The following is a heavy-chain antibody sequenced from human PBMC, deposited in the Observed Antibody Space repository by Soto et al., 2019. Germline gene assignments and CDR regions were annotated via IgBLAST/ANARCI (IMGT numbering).Heavy chain of an antibody. CDR2: IIPILGIA. Sequence: FISYRISWLRKKHGQGFEWMGRIIPILGIANYAQKFQGRVTITADKSTSTAYMELSSLRSEDTAVYYCARGPYYDILTGHYGMDVWGQGTTVTVSS. V-gene: IGHV1-69*02. CDR1: FISYR. J-gene: IGHJ6*02. CDR3: ARGPYYDILTGHYGMDV. D-gene: IGHD3-9*01.